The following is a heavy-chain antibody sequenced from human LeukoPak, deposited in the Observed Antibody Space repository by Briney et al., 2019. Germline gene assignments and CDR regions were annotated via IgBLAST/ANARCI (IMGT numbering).Heavy chain of an antibody. J-gene: IGHJ4*02. D-gene: IGHD1-14*01. CDR3: ARHLSIYNSPLYYFDY. CDR1: GGSISSSSYY. V-gene: IGHV4-39*01. CDR2: IYYSGSA. Sequence: SETLSLTCTVSGGSISSSSYYWGWIRQSPGKGLEWIGSIYYSGSAHYNPSLKSRVTISVDTSKNQFALKLNSVTAADTAVYYCARHLSIYNSPLYYFDYWGQGTLVAVSS.